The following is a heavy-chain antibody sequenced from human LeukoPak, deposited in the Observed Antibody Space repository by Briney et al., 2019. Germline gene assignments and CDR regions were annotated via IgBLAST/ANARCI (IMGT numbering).Heavy chain of an antibody. CDR3: ARIHSGSYYNWFDP. Sequence: PGETLSLTCTFSGGSISSYYWSWIRQPPGKGLEWMGYIYYSWSTNYNPSLKSRVTISQDTSKNQFSQKLSSVTAADTDVYYCARIHSGSYYNWFDPWGEGTLVTVSS. V-gene: IGHV4-59*01. J-gene: IGHJ5*02. D-gene: IGHD3-10*01. CDR1: GGSISSYY. CDR2: IYYSWST.